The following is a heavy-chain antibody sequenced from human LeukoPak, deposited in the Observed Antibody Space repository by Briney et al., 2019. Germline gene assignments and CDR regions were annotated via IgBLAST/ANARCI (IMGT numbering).Heavy chain of an antibody. CDR3: ARDYVWGSYRYFDY. CDR1: GYTFTDYY. CDR2: INPDSGDT. J-gene: IGHJ4*02. Sequence: GASVKVSCKASGYTFTDYYIHWVRQAPGQGLEWMGWINPDSGDTNYAQKFQGRVTMTRDTFISTAYMELSSLRSDDTAVYYCARDYVWGSYRYFDYWGQGALVTVSS. V-gene: IGHV1-2*02. D-gene: IGHD3-16*02.